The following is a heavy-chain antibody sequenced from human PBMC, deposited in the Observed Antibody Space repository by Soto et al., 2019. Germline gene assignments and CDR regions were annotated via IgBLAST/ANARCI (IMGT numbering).Heavy chain of an antibody. V-gene: IGHV3-33*03. Sequence: GGSLRLSCATSGFTFSSYDMHWVRQVPGKGLEWLAVIWNDGSNVKYADSVKGRFTISRDDSKDTVYLKMNSLTVEDTAVYHCAKHLIAMAGNFRSPIDHWGQGVLVTVSS. D-gene: IGHD6-19*01. CDR2: IWNDGSNV. J-gene: IGHJ4*02. CDR1: GFTFSSYD. CDR3: AKHLIAMAGNFRSPIDH.